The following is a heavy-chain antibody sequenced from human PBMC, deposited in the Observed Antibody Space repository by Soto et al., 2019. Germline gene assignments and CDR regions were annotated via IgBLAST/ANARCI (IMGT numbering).Heavy chain of an antibody. CDR2: IYSTGNT. J-gene: IGHJ4*02. CDR3: AREHYDGSGYYYNFDS. Sequence: SETLSLTCSVSGGSISSHYWSWLRQAAGKGLEWIGRIYSTGNTNLNPSLKSRVTMSADTSKNQFSLKLSSVTAADTAVYYCAREHYDGSGYYYNFDSWGQGALVTVSS. V-gene: IGHV4-4*07. D-gene: IGHD3-22*01. CDR1: GGSISSHY.